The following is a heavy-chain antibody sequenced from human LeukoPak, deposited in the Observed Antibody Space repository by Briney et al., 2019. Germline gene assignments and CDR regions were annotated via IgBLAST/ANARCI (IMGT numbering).Heavy chain of an antibody. J-gene: IGHJ6*02. CDR1: GYTFTSYY. D-gene: IGHD3-10*01. V-gene: IGHV1-46*01. Sequence: ASVKVSCKASGYTFTSYYMHWVRQAPGQGLEWMGIINPSGGSTSYAQKFQGRVTMTRDTSTSTVYMELSSLRSEDTAVYYCARVGDGSGRHPRPHYYYGMDVWGQGTTVTVSS. CDR3: ARVGDGSGRHPRPHYYYGMDV. CDR2: INPSGGST.